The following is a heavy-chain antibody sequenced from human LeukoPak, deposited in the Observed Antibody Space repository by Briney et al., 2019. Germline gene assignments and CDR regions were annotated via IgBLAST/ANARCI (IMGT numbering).Heavy chain of an antibody. V-gene: IGHV4-38-2*02. CDR2: IYHSGST. CDR1: GYSISSGHY. J-gene: IGHJ4*02. Sequence: KSSETLSLTCTVSGYSISSGHYWGWIRQPPGKGLEWIGSIYHSGSTYYNPSLKSRVTISVDTSKNQFSLKLSSVTAADTAVYYCARESLRGYDFWSGYYKVDYWGQGTLVTVSS. D-gene: IGHD3-3*01. CDR3: ARESLRGYDFWSGYYKVDY.